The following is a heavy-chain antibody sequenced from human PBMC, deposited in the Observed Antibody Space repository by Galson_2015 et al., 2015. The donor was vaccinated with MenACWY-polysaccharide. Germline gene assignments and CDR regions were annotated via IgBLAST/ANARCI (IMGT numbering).Heavy chain of an antibody. CDR1: GFTFSTYA. CDR3: VREYCSRTTCFGMDV. Sequence: SLRLSCAASGFTFSTYAMHWVRQAPGKGLERVTGISYDGSNKYYADSVKGRFTISRDSSQNSFYLQLSSLRADDTAVYYCVREYCSRTTCFGMDVWGQGTTVTVFS. J-gene: IGHJ6*02. V-gene: IGHV3-30*04. D-gene: IGHD2-2*01. CDR2: ISYDGSNK.